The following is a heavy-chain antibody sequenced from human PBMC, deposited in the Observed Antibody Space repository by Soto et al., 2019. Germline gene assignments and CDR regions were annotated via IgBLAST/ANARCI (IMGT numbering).Heavy chain of an antibody. CDR3: AKDRHPDGIWTFDY. J-gene: IGHJ4*02. D-gene: IGHD3-9*01. V-gene: IGHV3-23*01. CDR1: GFSFSGYT. Sequence: GGSLRLSCAASGFSFSGYTMNWVRQAQGKGLKWISGINEGGETTYNADSVKGHFTISRDNSKNILNLKMNSPRAEDTAIYYCAKDRHPDGIWTFDYWGRGTLVTVSS. CDR2: INEGGETT.